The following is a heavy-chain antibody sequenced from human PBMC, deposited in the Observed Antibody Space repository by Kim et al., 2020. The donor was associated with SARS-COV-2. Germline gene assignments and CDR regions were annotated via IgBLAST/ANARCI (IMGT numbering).Heavy chain of an antibody. D-gene: IGHD5-12*01. CDR3: ARVNEATINAFDI. Sequence: YAQGFTGRFVFSLDTAVSTAYLQISSLKAEDTAVYYCARVNEATINAFDIWGQGTMVTVSS. V-gene: IGHV7-4-1*02. J-gene: IGHJ3*02.